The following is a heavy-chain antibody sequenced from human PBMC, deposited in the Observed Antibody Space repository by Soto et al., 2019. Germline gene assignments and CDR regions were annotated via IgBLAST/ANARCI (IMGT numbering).Heavy chain of an antibody. CDR1: GFAFSDYY. D-gene: IGHD2-15*01. CDR3: ARYLDKTSTHTNWFDP. Sequence: QVQLVESGGGLVRPGRSLRLSCAASGFAFSDYYMSWIRQAPGKGLEWVSYISYSGVTIYYSDSVKGRFTISRDNDNNSLFLQMNSLRSEDTAVYYCARYLDKTSTHTNWFDPWGQGTLVSVSS. J-gene: IGHJ5*02. V-gene: IGHV3-11*01. CDR2: ISYSGVTI.